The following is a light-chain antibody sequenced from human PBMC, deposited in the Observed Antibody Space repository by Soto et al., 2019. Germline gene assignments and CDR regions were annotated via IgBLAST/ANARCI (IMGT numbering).Light chain of an antibody. Sequence: IVLTQSPATLSLSPGDRATLSCRASQSVDRSYLAWFQQQPGQAPRLLIHGASTWATGIPGRFSGSGSGTDFTLTISRLEPEDFAVYYCQQFSSYPLTFGGGTKVDIK. J-gene: IGKJ4*01. CDR1: QSVDRSY. CDR3: QQFSSYPLT. CDR2: GAS. V-gene: IGKV3-20*01.